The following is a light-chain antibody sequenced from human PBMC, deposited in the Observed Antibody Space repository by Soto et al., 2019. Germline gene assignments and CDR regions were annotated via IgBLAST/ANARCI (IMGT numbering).Light chain of an antibody. J-gene: IGKJ1*01. Sequence: EIVLTQSSGTLSLSPGERATLSCRASQSVTSNYLAWYQQKPGRAPRLLIYGASSRATGIPDRFSGSGSGTDFTLTISRLEPEDFAVYYCQQYGNSPQTFGQGTKVEIK. CDR2: GAS. CDR3: QQYGNSPQT. CDR1: QSVTSNY. V-gene: IGKV3-20*01.